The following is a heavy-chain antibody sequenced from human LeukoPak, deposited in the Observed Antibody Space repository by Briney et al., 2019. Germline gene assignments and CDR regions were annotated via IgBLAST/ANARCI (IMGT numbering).Heavy chain of an antibody. D-gene: IGHD5/OR15-5a*01. CDR1: GFTFSNYW. CDR2: IKQDGSEK. CDR3: AKDTSTFPHNWFDP. Sequence: GGSLRLSCAASGFTFSNYWMSWVRQAPGKGLEWVANIKQDGSEKYYVGSVKGRFTISRDNAKSSVYLQMNSLRAEDTAVYYCAKDTSTFPHNWFDPWGQGTLVTVSS. V-gene: IGHV3-7*03. J-gene: IGHJ5*02.